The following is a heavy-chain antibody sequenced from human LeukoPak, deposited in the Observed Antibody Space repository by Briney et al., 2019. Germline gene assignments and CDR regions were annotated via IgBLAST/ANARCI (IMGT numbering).Heavy chain of an antibody. CDR1: GGRLRSYS. Sequence: KVASKAAGGRLRSYSSTWVRQDPGQRLEWMGRIIPILGIANYAQKFQGRVTITADKSTSTAYMELSSLRSEDTAVYYCARDRWGSTSPGDYWGQGTLVTVSS. CDR3: ARDRWGSTSPGDY. J-gene: IGHJ4*02. CDR2: IIPILGIA. D-gene: IGHD2-2*01. V-gene: IGHV1-69*04.